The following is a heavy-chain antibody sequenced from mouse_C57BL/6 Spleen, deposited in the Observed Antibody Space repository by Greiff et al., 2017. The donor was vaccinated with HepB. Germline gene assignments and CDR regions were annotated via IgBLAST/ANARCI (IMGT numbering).Heavy chain of an antibody. CDR2: IDPNSGGT. CDR1: GYTFTSYW. V-gene: IGHV1-72*01. D-gene: IGHD1-1*01. J-gene: IGHJ2*01. Sequence: QVQLKEPGAELVKPGASVKLSCKASGYTFTSYWMHWVKQRPGRGLEWIGRIDPNSGGTKYNEKFKSKATLTVYKPSSTAYMQLSSLTSEDSAVYYCARVHTTVVANYFDYWGQGTTLTVSS. CDR3: ARVHTTVVANYFDY.